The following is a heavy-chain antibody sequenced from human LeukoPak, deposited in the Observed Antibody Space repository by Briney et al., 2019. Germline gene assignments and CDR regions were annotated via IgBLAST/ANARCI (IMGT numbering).Heavy chain of an antibody. J-gene: IGHJ4*02. V-gene: IGHV4-59*08. CDR3: ARHGLNHYDSSGFGY. CDR1: RGSISSYY. CDR2: IYYSGST. Sequence: PSETLSLTCTVSRGSISSYYWSWIRQPPGEGLEWIGYIYYSGSTNYNPSLKSRVTISVDTSKSQFSLKLSFVTAADTAVYYCARHGLNHYDSSGFGYWGQGTLVTVSS. D-gene: IGHD3-22*01.